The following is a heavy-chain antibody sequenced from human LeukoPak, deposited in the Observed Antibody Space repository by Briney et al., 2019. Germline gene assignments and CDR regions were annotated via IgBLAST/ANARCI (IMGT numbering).Heavy chain of an antibody. CDR2: IHISGKT. D-gene: IGHD1-26*01. J-gene: IGHJ5*02. CDR1: GASITDYY. CDR3: ARHLGEGTYPMDR. V-gene: IGHV4-59*08. Sequence: SETLSLTCTVSGASITDYYWSWIRQTPEMGLEYIGYIHISGKTYNNPSLKGRVTVSLDTSQNQFSLKLTSVTAADTAVYFSARHLGEGTYPMDRWGQGILVTVSS.